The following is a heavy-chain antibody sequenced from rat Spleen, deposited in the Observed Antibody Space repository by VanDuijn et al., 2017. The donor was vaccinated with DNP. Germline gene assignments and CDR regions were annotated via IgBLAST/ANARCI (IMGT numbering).Heavy chain of an antibody. CDR3: AIQLGVFDY. CDR1: GFTFRSYW. V-gene: IGHV5-58*01. D-gene: IGHD5-1*01. CDR2: INNDGGRT. Sequence: EVQLVETGGGLVQPGRSLKLSCVASGFTFRSYWMYWIRQAPGKGLEWVASINNDGGRTYYPDSVKGRFTISRDNVENTIYLQMDSLRSEDTATYYCAIQLGVFDYWGQGVMVIVSS. J-gene: IGHJ2*01.